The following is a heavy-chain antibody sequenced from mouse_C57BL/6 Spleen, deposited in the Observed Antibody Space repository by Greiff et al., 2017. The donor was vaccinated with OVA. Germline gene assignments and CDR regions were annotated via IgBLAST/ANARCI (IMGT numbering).Heavy chain of an antibody. CDR2: IHPNSGST. D-gene: IGHD2-2*01. CDR1: GYTFTSYW. Sequence: QVQLQQPGAELVKPGASVKLSCKASGYTFTSYWMHWVKQRPGQGLEWIGMIHPNSGSTNYNEKFKGKATLTVDKSSSTAYMQLSSLTSEDSAVYYCARGVYYGDDVGFAYWGQGTLVTVSA. V-gene: IGHV1-64*01. CDR3: ARGVYYGDDVGFAY. J-gene: IGHJ3*01.